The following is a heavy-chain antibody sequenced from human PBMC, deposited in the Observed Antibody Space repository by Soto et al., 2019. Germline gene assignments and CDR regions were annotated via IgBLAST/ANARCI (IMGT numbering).Heavy chain of an antibody. J-gene: IGHJ4*02. CDR2: IVVGNGNT. CDR1: GSTFTKSA. CDR3: AAYVLGVGH. D-gene: IGHD3-10*01. V-gene: IGHV1-58*01. Sequence: GASVKVSCKASGSTFTKSAVQWVRQARGQRLEWIGWIVVGNGNTYYAQKFQDRVTLTRDMSTSTAYMEVSSLTSEDAAVYYCAAYVLGVGHWGQGTLVTV.